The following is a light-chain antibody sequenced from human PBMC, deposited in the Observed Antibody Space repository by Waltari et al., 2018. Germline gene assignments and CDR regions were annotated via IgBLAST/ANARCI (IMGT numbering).Light chain of an antibody. Sequence: QAVLTQPPSVSKSPGQSVTISCTGTSSAVGGYNDVSWYQQHPGTAPRLLIYDVSKRPSGVADRFSGYKSCNTASLTISGLQGGDEADYDSCSYRSRSTYIFGDGTRLTVL. J-gene: IGLJ1*01. V-gene: IGLV2-18*02. CDR3: CSYRSRSTYI. CDR1: SSAVGGYND. CDR2: DVS.